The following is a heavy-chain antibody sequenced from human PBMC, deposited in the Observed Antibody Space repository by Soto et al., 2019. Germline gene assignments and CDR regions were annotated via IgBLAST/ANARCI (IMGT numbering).Heavy chain of an antibody. CDR2: ISYDGTNK. J-gene: IGHJ5*02. V-gene: IGHV3-30*01. Sequence: QVQLVESGGGVVQPGRSLRLSCAASGFTFRTYAMDWVRQAPGKGLEWVAVISYDGTNKYYADSVKGRFTISRDNSKNTLSLQMTGLRAEDTAVYYCARGDSNSWSDPWGQGTLVTVSS. CDR1: GFTFRTYA. CDR3: ARGDSNSWSDP. D-gene: IGHD6-13*01.